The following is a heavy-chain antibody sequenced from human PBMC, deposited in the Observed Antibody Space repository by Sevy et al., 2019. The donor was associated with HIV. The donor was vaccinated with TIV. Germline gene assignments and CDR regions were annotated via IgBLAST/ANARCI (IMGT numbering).Heavy chain of an antibody. CDR2: ISYDGSNK. CDR3: AKGYYDFWSGFYGMDV. CDR1: GFTFSSYG. D-gene: IGHD3-3*01. Sequence: GGSLRLSCAASGFTFSSYGMHWVRQAPGKGLEWVAVISYDGSNKYYADSVKGRFTISRDNSKNTLYLQMNSLRAEDTAVYYCAKGYYDFWSGFYGMDVWGQGTTVTVSS. J-gene: IGHJ6*02. V-gene: IGHV3-30*18.